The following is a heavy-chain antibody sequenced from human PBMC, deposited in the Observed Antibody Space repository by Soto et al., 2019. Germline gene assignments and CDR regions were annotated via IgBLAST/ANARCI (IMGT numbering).Heavy chain of an antibody. CDR2: ISYGGSQK. J-gene: IGHJ4*01. D-gene: IGHD3-22*01. CDR3: SKELGYYDSSGYYYGSEGCYY. Sequence: PGRGPGRLCAAYGYRFSKYGMDWVRQAPGKRLEWVAVISYGGSQKYYGDSVKGRFTISRDTPQKTVFLKMNRLRAEDTAVYFCSKELGYYDSSGYYYGSEGCYYCGHG. V-gene: IGHV3-30*18. CDR1: GYRFSKYG.